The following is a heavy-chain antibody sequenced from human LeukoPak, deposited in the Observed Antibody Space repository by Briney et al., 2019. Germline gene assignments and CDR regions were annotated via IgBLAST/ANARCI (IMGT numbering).Heavy chain of an antibody. J-gene: IGHJ3*02. CDR1: GGSISSYY. CDR3: ARTKNLDAFNI. CDR2: IYYSGST. Sequence: SETLSLTCTVSGGSISSYYWSWIRQPPGKGLEWIGYIYYSGSTNYNPSLKSRVTISVDTSKNQFSLKLSSVTAADTAVYYCARTKNLDAFNIWGQGTMVTVSS. V-gene: IGHV4-59*01.